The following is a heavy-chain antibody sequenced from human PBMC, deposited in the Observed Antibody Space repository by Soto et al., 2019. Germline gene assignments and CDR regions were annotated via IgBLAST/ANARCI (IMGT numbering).Heavy chain of an antibody. CDR3: ARQRGWEYYYDSSGYYLFDY. D-gene: IGHD3-22*01. V-gene: IGHV4-39*01. CDR1: GGSISSSSYC. Sequence: PSETLSLTCTVSGGSISSSSYCWGWIRQPPGKGLEWIGSIYYSGSTYYNPSLKSRVTISVDTSKNQFSLKLSSVTAADTAVYYCARQRGWEYYYDSSGYYLFDYWGQGTLVTVS. J-gene: IGHJ4*02. CDR2: IYYSGST.